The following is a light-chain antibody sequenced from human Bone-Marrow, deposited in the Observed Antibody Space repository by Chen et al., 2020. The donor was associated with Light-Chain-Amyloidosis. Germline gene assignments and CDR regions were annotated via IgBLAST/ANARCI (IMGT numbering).Light chain of an antibody. Sequence: SYVLTQPSSVSVAPGQTATIACGGNNIGSTSVHWYQQTPGLAPLLVVYDDSDRPSGIPGRLFGSNSGNTATLTISRVEAGDEADYYCQVWDRSSDRPVFGGGTKLTVL. CDR2: DDS. CDR1: NIGSTS. CDR3: QVWDRSSDRPV. J-gene: IGLJ3*02. V-gene: IGLV3-21*02.